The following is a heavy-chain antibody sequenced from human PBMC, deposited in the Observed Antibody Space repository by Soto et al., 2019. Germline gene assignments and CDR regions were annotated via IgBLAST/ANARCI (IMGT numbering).Heavy chain of an antibody. CDR3: ANHKKLHNSDVYYFYPVDV. J-gene: IGHJ6*02. Sequence: QVPLVQSVAEVKKPGSSVKVSCKASGFSFSSYAITWVRQAPGQGLEWMGGIIPVFGATRYAQNFQCRVTVTADESTSPAYMQMSSLRSEATAVYYCANHKKLHNSDVYYFYPVDVWCRGNALSVSS. V-gene: IGHV1-69*01. D-gene: IGHD2-15*01. CDR1: GFSFSSYA. CDR2: IIPVFGAT.